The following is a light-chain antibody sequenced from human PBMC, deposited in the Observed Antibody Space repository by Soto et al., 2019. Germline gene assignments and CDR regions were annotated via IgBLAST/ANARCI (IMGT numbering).Light chain of an antibody. CDR2: AAS. CDR1: QDIGVF. Sequence: DIQMTQSPSSLSASVGDRVTITCRASQDIGVFLNWYQQKPGKAPKLLIHAASTLQSGAPSTFSGSGYGTDFALTISSLQPEDIATYYCHQTFANPWTFAHGTKVDIK. CDR3: HQTFANPWT. V-gene: IGKV1-39*01. J-gene: IGKJ1*01.